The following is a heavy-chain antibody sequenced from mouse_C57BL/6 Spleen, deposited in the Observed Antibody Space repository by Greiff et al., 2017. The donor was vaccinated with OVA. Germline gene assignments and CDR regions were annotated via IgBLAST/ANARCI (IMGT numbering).Heavy chain of an antibody. J-gene: IGHJ2*01. CDR2: ISSGSSTI. D-gene: IGHD1-1*01. V-gene: IGHV5-17*01. CDR1: GFTFSDYG. Sequence: EVKLQESGGGLVKPGGSLKLSCAASGFTFSDYGMHWVRQAPEKGLEWVAYISSGSSTIYYADTAKGRFTISRDNAKNTLFLQMTSLRSEDTAMYYCARPNYYYGSSHFDYWGQGTTLTVSS. CDR3: ARPNYYYGSSHFDY.